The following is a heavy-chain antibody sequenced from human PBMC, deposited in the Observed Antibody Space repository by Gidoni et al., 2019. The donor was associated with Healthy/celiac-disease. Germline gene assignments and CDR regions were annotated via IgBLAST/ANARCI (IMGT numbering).Heavy chain of an antibody. CDR2: IYTSGST. Sequence: QVQLQESGPGLVKPSQTLSLTCPVPGGSISSGSYYWSLIRQPAGKGLEWIGRIYTSGSTNYNPSLKSRVTISVDTSKNQFSLKLSSVTAADTAVYYCARESGSPNWFDPWGQGTLVTVSS. CDR3: ARESGSPNWFDP. D-gene: IGHD1-26*01. V-gene: IGHV4-61*02. J-gene: IGHJ5*02. CDR1: GGSISSGSYY.